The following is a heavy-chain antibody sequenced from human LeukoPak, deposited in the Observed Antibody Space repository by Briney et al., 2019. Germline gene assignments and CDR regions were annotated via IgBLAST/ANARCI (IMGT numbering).Heavy chain of an antibody. J-gene: IGHJ4*02. V-gene: IGHV4-39*01. Sequence: PSETLSLTCTVSGGSISSSSYYWGWIRQPPGKGLEWIGSIYYSGSTYYNPSLKSRVTISVDTSKNQISLKLSSVTAADTAVYYCARGGARGAARQFFYWGQGTLVTVSS. D-gene: IGHD6-6*01. CDR1: GGSISSSSYY. CDR3: ARGGARGAARQFFY. CDR2: IYYSGST.